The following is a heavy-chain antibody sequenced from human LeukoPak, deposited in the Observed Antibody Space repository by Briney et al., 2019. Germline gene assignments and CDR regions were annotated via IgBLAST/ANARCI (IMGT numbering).Heavy chain of an antibody. J-gene: IGHJ4*02. CDR1: GGSITGYY. Sequence: SETLSLTCAVSGGSITGYYWTWIRQPPGKGLEWIGYIYYSGTTNYNPSLKSRVTISVDTSKNQFSLKLSSVTAADTAVYYCARWYSSGWAFDYWGQGTLVPVSS. V-gene: IGHV4-59*08. D-gene: IGHD6-19*01. CDR2: IYYSGTT. CDR3: ARWYSSGWAFDY.